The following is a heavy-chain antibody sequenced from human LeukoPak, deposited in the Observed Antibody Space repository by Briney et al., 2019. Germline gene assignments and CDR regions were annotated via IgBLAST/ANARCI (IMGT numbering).Heavy chain of an antibody. D-gene: IGHD1-26*01. CDR2: ISSSSSTI. CDR1: GFTFSSYS. J-gene: IGHJ4*02. V-gene: IGHV3-48*04. CDR3: ASSSIVGALDS. Sequence: GGSLRLSCAASGFTFSSYSMNWVRQAPGKGLEWVSYISSSSSTIYYADSVKGRFTISRDNAKNSLYLQMNSLRAEDTAVYYCASSSIVGALDSWGQGTLVTVSS.